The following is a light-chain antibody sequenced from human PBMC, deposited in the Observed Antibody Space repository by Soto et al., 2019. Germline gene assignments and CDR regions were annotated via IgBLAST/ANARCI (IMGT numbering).Light chain of an antibody. V-gene: IGKV2-28*01. J-gene: IGKJ1*01. CDR1: QSLLHNNGYNY. Sequence: DIVMTQSPLSLPVTPGESASISCRSSQSLLHNNGYNYLDWYLQKPGQSPQLLIYLVSNRASGVPDRFSGSGSGTDFTLRISRVAAEDVGVYYCMQALQTPRTFGQGTKVQIK. CDR3: MQALQTPRT. CDR2: LVS.